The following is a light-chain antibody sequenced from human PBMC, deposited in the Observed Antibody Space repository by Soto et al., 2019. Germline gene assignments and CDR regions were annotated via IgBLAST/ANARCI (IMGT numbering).Light chain of an antibody. CDR1: SGYSKYN. CDR3: GADHGSVSDCGSYV. J-gene: IGLJ1*01. CDR2: VGTGGIVG. Sequence: QSVLTQPPSASASLGASVTLTCTLNSGYSKYNVDWYQQSPGEGPRFGMRVGTGGIVGSRGDGINDRFSVVGSGLNRYLTIKNIQEEDAGDYHCGADHGSVSDCGSYVFGPGTKLTVL. V-gene: IGLV9-49*01.